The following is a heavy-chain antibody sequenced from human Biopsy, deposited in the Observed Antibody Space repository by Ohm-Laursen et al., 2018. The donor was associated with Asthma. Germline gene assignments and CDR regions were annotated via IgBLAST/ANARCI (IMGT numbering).Heavy chain of an antibody. Sequence: SLRLFCTASGFTFSSYGMHWVRQAPGKGPEWGAVISYDGSNKYYADSVKGRFTISRDNSKNTLYLQMNSLRAEDTAVYYCAKESGSNYAFDIWGQGTMVTVSS. CDR2: ISYDGSNK. V-gene: IGHV3-30*18. CDR1: GFTFSSYG. D-gene: IGHD1-1*01. J-gene: IGHJ3*02. CDR3: AKESGSNYAFDI.